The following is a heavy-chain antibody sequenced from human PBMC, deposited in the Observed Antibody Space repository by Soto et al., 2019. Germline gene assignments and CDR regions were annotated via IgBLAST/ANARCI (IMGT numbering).Heavy chain of an antibody. CDR2: IYYSGST. V-gene: IGHV4-59*01. Sequence: ASQTMSLTCTVSGVSISSYYWSWIRQPPGKGLERIGYIYYSGSTNYNPSLKSRVTISVDTSKNQFSLKLSSVTAADTAVYSCARDVGSSWYFDYWGQGTLVTVSS. D-gene: IGHD6-13*01. CDR3: ARDVGSSWYFDY. CDR1: GVSISSYY. J-gene: IGHJ4*02.